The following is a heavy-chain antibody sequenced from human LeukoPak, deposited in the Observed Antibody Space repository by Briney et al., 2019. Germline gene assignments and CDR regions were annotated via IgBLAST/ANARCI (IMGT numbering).Heavy chain of an antibody. CDR2: ISYSGNT. Sequence: TSETLSLTCTVSRGSINSSNHYWGWIRQSPEKGLEWIGGISYSGNTYYNPSLQSRVTISVDTSKNQFPLTLSSVTAADTAVFYCARHAFSPYGAGKYWGQGTPVIVSS. CDR3: ARHAFSPYGAGKY. J-gene: IGHJ4*02. V-gene: IGHV4-39*01. CDR1: RGSINSSNHY. D-gene: IGHD3-10*01.